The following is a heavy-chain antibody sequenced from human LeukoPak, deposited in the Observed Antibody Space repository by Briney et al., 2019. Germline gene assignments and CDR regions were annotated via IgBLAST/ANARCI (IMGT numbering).Heavy chain of an antibody. CDR3: ARGNRPYHYYDSSGYSDFDY. CDR1: GYTFTSYG. D-gene: IGHD3-22*01. J-gene: IGHJ4*02. V-gene: IGHV1-18*01. Sequence: ASVKVSCKASGYTFTSYGISWVRQVPGQGLEWMGWISAYNGNTNYAQKLQGRVTMTTDTSTSTAYMELRSLRSDDTAVYYCARGNRPYHYYDSSGYSDFDYWGQGTLVTVSS. CDR2: ISAYNGNT.